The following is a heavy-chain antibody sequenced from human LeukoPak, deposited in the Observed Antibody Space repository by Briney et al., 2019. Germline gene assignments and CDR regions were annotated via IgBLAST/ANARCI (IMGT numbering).Heavy chain of an antibody. V-gene: IGHV3-7*03. Sequence: GGSLRLSCAASGFTFSSYWMSWVRQAPGKGLEWVANIKQDGSEKYYVDSVKGRFTISRDNAKNSPYLQMNSLRAEDTALYYCAKGTLWFGEVDAFDIWGQGTMVTVSS. CDR3: AKGTLWFGEVDAFDI. J-gene: IGHJ3*02. CDR2: IKQDGSEK. D-gene: IGHD3-10*01. CDR1: GFTFSSYW.